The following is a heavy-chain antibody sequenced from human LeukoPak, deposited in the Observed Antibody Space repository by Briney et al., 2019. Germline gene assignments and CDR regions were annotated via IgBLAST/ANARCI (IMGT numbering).Heavy chain of an antibody. CDR1: GGTFSSYA. Sequence: SVRVSCKASGGTFSSYAISWVRQAPGQGLEWMGRIIPILGIANYAQKFQGRVTITADKSTSTAYMELSSLRSEDTAVYYCARGMTTVTHDAFDIWGQGTMVTVSS. D-gene: IGHD4-17*01. J-gene: IGHJ3*02. V-gene: IGHV1-69*04. CDR2: IIPILGIA. CDR3: ARGMTTVTHDAFDI.